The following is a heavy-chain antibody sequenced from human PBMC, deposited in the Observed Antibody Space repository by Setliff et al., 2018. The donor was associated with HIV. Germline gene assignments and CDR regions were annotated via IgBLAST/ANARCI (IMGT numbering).Heavy chain of an antibody. Sequence: ASVKVSCKASGYTFSNYGITWVRQAPGQVLEWMGWITSYNGNTNYAKKFKGRVTMTTDTSTSIAYMELKSLRSEDTAVYYCARDHHSGRGSNFPWYSDLWGRGTLVTVSS. CDR2: ITSYNGNT. D-gene: IGHD1-26*01. V-gene: IGHV1-18*01. CDR1: GYTFSNYG. J-gene: IGHJ2*01. CDR3: ARDHHSGRGSNFPWYSDL.